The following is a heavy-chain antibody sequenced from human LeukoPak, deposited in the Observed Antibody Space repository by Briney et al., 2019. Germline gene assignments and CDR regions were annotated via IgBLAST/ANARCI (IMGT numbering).Heavy chain of an antibody. D-gene: IGHD3-3*01. Sequence: SETLSLTCTVSGGSISSYYWSWIRQPARKGLDWIGRIYTSGSTTYSPSLKSRVTMSVDTSKNQFSLKLSSVTAADTAVYYCARVTYDFWSGYYDYYYYYMDVWGKGTTVTVSS. J-gene: IGHJ6*03. CDR2: IYTSGST. CDR1: GGSISSYY. V-gene: IGHV4-4*07. CDR3: ARVTYDFWSGYYDYYYYYMDV.